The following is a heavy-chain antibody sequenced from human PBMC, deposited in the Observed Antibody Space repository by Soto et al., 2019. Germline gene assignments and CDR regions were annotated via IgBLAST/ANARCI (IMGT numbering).Heavy chain of an antibody. D-gene: IGHD6-19*01. CDR2: IYISGTT. V-gene: IGHV4-31*03. CDR1: GGSISSGHYY. Sequence: PSETLSLTCTVSGGSISSGHYYWSWIRQHPGKGLEWIGTIYISGTTYYNPSIKSRVTISVDTSKSQFSLKLSSVTAADTAVYYCARRYGSGFSYWLDTWGQGTLVTVSS. CDR3: ARRYGSGFSYWLDT. J-gene: IGHJ5*02.